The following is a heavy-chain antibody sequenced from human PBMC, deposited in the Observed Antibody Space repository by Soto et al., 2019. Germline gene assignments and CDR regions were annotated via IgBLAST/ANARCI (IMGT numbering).Heavy chain of an antibody. J-gene: IGHJ1*01. CDR1: GFTVSRNY. V-gene: IGHV3-66*01. Sequence: EVQLVESGGGLVQPGGSLRLSCVASGFTVSRNYMSWVRQAPGMGLEWVSVIYSGGSTYYAESVKGRFTISRDDSKNTLYLQMNSLRAEDTAVYYCARDLYCTGTTCPEYFQHWGQGTLVTVSS. D-gene: IGHD2-2*01. CDR2: IYSGGST. CDR3: ARDLYCTGTTCPEYFQH.